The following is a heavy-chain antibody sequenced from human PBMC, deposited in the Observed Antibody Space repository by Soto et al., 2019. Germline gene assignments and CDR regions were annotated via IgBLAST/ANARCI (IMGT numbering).Heavy chain of an antibody. V-gene: IGHV3-15*07. Sequence: GVSLRLSCAASGFTFSNAWMNWVRQAPGKGLEWVGRIKSKTDGGTTDYAAPVKGRFTISRDDSKNTLYLQMNSLKTEDTAVYYCTTDSYITVTPVRLDYWGQGTLVTVSS. J-gene: IGHJ4*01. CDR1: GFTFSNAW. CDR2: IKSKTDGGTT. CDR3: TTDSYITVTPVRLDY. D-gene: IGHD3-22*01.